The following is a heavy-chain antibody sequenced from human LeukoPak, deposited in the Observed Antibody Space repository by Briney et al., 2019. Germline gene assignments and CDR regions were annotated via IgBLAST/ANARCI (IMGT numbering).Heavy chain of an antibody. CDR2: IIPIFGTA. J-gene: IGHJ3*02. V-gene: IGHV1-69*13. CDR3: ASPLDTAMAYDAFDI. CDR1: GGTFSSYA. D-gene: IGHD5-18*01. Sequence: ASVKVSCKASGGTFSSYAISWVRQAPGQGLEWMGGIIPIFGTANYAQKFQGRVTITADESTSTAYMELSSLRSEDTAVYYCASPLDTAMAYDAFDIWGQGQWSPSLQ.